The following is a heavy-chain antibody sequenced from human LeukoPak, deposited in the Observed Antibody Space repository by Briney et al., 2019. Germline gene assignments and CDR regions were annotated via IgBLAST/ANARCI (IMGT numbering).Heavy chain of an antibody. Sequence: GGSLRLSCAASGFTFSSYEMNWVRQAPGKGLEWVSYISSSGSTIYYADSVKGRFPISRDNAKNSLYLQMNSLRAEDTAVYYCARGASWSDYWGQGTLVTVSS. D-gene: IGHD6-13*01. CDR1: GFTFSSYE. J-gene: IGHJ4*02. V-gene: IGHV3-48*03. CDR3: ARGASWSDY. CDR2: ISSSGSTI.